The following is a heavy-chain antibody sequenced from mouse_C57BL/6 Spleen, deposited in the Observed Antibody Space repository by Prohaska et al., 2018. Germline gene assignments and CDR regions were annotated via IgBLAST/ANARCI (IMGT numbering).Heavy chain of an antibody. Sequence: QVQLQQPGAELVKPVASVKLSCKASGYTFTSYWMQWVKQRPGQGLEWIGEIDPSDSYTNYNQKFKGKATLTVDTSSSTAYMQLSSLTSEDSAVYYCARLVGELARTGLDYWGQGTTLTVSS. V-gene: IGHV1-50*01. J-gene: IGHJ2*01. CDR2: IDPSDSYT. CDR3: ARLVGELARTGLDY. D-gene: IGHD4-1*01. CDR1: GYTFTSYW.